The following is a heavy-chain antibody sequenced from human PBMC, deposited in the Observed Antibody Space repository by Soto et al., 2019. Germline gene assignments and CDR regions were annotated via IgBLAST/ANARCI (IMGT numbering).Heavy chain of an antibody. V-gene: IGHV5-51*01. D-gene: IGHD6-13*01. Sequence: GESLKISCKGSGYSFTSYWIGWVRQIPGKGLEWMGIIYPGDSDTRYSPSFQGQVTISADKSISTAYLQWSSLKASDTAMYYCARPSGAAAQDFQHWGQGTLVTVSS. CDR2: IYPGDSDT. CDR1: GYSFTSYW. J-gene: IGHJ1*01. CDR3: ARPSGAAAQDFQH.